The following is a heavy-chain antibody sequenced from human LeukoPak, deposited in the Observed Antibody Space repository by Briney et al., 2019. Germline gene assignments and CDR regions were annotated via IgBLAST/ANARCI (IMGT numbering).Heavy chain of an antibody. V-gene: IGHV1-2*02. CDR1: GYTFTGYY. CDR3: ARSPRFVVVPAAIGYYYGMDV. CDR2: INPNSGGT. D-gene: IGHD2-2*02. J-gene: IGHJ6*02. Sequence: ASVKVSCKASGYTFTGYYMHWVRQAPGQGLEWMGWINPNSGGTNYAQKFQGRVTMTRDTSISTAYMELSRLRPDDTAVYYCARSPRFVVVPAAIGYYYGMDVWGQGTTVTVSS.